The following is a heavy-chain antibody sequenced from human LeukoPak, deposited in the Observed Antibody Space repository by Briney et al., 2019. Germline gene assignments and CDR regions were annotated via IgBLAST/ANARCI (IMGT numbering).Heavy chain of an antibody. Sequence: GGSLRLSCVASGFTFRTYTMNWIRQAPGKGLEWVGRIRSKIDGGATDYAAPVKGRFTISRDDSKNTLYLQINSLKIEDTAMYYCYTSITDYWGQGTLVTVSS. CDR1: GFTFRTYT. J-gene: IGHJ4*02. CDR3: YTSITDY. V-gene: IGHV3-15*07. D-gene: IGHD2-21*01. CDR2: IRSKIDGGAT.